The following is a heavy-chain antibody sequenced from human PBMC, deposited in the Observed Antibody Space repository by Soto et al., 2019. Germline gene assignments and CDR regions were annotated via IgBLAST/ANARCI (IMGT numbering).Heavy chain of an antibody. CDR2: IRSKANSYAT. Sequence: GGSLRLSCSASGFTFSGSAMHWVRQASGKGLEWVGRIRSKANSYATAYAASVKGRFTISRDDSKNTAYLQMNSLKTEDTAVYYCTGYYYGSGSYSDYWGQGTLVTVSS. CDR1: GFTFSGSA. J-gene: IGHJ4*02. V-gene: IGHV3-73*01. CDR3: TGYYYGSGSYSDY. D-gene: IGHD3-10*01.